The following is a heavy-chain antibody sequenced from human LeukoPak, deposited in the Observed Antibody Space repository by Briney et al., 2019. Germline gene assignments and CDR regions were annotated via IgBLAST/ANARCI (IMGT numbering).Heavy chain of an antibody. J-gene: IGHJ4*02. V-gene: IGHV1-2*02. Sequence: ASVKVSCKASGYTFTGYYMHWVRQAPGQGLEWLGWINPNSGDTNYAQKFQGRVTMTRDTSINTAYMELTGLRSDDAAVYYCASDHCSISGCYWLDYWGQGTLVTVSS. CDR2: INPNSGDT. CDR1: GYTFTGYY. CDR3: ASDHCSISGCYWLDY. D-gene: IGHD2-15*01.